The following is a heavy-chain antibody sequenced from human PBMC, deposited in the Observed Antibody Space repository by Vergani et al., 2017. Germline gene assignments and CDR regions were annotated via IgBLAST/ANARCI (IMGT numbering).Heavy chain of an antibody. CDR1: GFTFSHYG. D-gene: IGHD3-10*01. V-gene: IGHV3-30*02. J-gene: IGHJ5*02. CDR2: IRSDGSNK. Sequence: QLQLVESGGGLFQPGGSLRLSCAASGFTFSHYGMSWVRHAPGKGLDWVAFIRSDGSNKYYVEAVKGLFAISRDNSKNTLSLEMNSLRAEDTAVYYCAKAEYGSVTYGAWAIDAWGQGSLVTVSS. CDR3: AKAEYGSVTYGAWAIDA.